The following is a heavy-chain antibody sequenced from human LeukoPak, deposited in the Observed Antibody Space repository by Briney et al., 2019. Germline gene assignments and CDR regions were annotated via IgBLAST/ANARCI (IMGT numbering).Heavy chain of an antibody. CDR2: IYYTGNT. V-gene: IGHV4-59*04. Sequence: SETLSLTCTVSGGSITSYYWSWIRQPPGKGLEWIGNIYYTGNTYYNPSLKSRVTISVDTSKNQFSLKLSSVTAADTAVYYCARISRPYCGGDCYSNDAFDIWGQGTMVTVSS. D-gene: IGHD2-21*02. CDR1: GGSITSYY. CDR3: ARISRPYCGGDCYSNDAFDI. J-gene: IGHJ3*02.